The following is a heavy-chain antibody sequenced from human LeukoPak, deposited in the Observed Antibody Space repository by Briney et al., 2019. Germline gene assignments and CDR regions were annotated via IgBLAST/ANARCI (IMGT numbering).Heavy chain of an antibody. V-gene: IGHV4-59*08. CDR1: GGSVSSYY. Sequence: SQTLSLTCTVSGGSVSSYYWSWIRQPPGKGLEWIGYIYYSGSTNYNPSLKSRVTISVDTSKNQFSLKLSSVTAADTAVYYCARRSPGIAAAVYFDYWGQGTLVTVSS. CDR2: IYYSGST. J-gene: IGHJ4*02. D-gene: IGHD6-13*01. CDR3: ARRSPGIAAAVYFDY.